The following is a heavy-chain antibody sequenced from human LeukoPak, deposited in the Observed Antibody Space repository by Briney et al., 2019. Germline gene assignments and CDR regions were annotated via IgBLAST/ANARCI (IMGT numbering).Heavy chain of an antibody. D-gene: IGHD6-13*01. V-gene: IGHV3-7*03. Sequence: PGGSLRLSCAASGFTFSSYWMSWVRQAPGKGLEWVANIKQDGSEKYYVDSVKGRFTISRDNAKKSLYLQMNSLRAEDMAVYYCARKTGYSSSWYPGYFDYWGQGTLVTVSS. CDR2: IKQDGSEK. CDR3: ARKTGYSSSWYPGYFDY. CDR1: GFTFSSYW. J-gene: IGHJ4*02.